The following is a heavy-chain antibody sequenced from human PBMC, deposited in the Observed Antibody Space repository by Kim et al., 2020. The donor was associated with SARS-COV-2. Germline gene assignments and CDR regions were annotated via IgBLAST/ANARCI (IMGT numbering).Heavy chain of an antibody. CDR1: GGSISSSSYY. V-gene: IGHV4-39*01. CDR3: ARRGTMVRGVIISEDY. J-gene: IGHJ4*02. CDR2: IYYSGST. Sequence: SETLSLTCTVSGGSISSSSYYWGWIRQPPGKGLEWIGSIYYSGSTYYNPSLKSRVTISVDTSKNQFSLKLSSVTAADTAVYYCARRGTMVRGVIISEDYWGQGTLVTVSS. D-gene: IGHD3-10*01.